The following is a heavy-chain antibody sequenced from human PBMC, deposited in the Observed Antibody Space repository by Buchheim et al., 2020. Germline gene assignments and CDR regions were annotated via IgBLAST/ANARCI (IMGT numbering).Heavy chain of an antibody. Sequence: QVQLQQWGAGLLKPSETLSLTCAVYGGSFSGYYWSWIRQPPGKGLECLGEINHSGSTNYNPSLKSRVTISVDTSKNQFSLKMSSVTAADTAVYYCARGPYYGSGRGYYYYGMDVWGQGTT. CDR1: GGSFSGYY. D-gene: IGHD3-10*01. J-gene: IGHJ6*02. V-gene: IGHV4-34*01. CDR3: ARGPYYGSGRGYYYYGMDV. CDR2: INHSGST.